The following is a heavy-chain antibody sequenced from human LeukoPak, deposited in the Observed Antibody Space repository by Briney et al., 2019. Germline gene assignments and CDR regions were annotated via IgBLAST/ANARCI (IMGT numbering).Heavy chain of an antibody. CDR3: AKSDGYCSSTSCYTVY. D-gene: IGHD2-2*02. J-gene: IGHJ4*02. CDR1: GFTFSSYA. CDR2: ISGSGGST. Sequence: GGSLRLSCAASGFTFSSYAMSWVRQAPGKGLEWVSAISGSGGSTYYVDSVKGRFTISRDNSKNTLYLQMNSLRAEDTAVYYCAKSDGYCSSTSCYTVYWGQGTLVTVSS. V-gene: IGHV3-23*01.